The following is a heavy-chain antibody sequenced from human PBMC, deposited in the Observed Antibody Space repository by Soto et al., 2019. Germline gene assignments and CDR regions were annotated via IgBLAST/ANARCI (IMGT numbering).Heavy chain of an antibody. CDR1: GFTFSSYG. Sequence: QVQLVESGGGVVQPGRSLRLSCAASGFTFSSYGMHWVRQAPGKGLEWVAVIWYDGSNKYYADSVKGRFTISRDNSKNTLDLQMNSLRAEDTAVYYCARDAYGHDAFDIWGQGTMVTVSS. D-gene: IGHD4-17*01. J-gene: IGHJ3*02. V-gene: IGHV3-33*01. CDR2: IWYDGSNK. CDR3: ARDAYGHDAFDI.